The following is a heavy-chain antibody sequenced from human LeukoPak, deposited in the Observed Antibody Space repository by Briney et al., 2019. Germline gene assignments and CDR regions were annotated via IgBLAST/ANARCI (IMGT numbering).Heavy chain of an antibody. Sequence: GGSLRLSCAASGFTFSNYAMTWVRQAPGKGLEWVSSISNSGGGTYYADSVTGRFTISRDNPENTLYLQMNSLRVEDTAVYYCAKDLPSGTDYWGQGTLVTVSS. CDR3: AKDLPSGTDY. D-gene: IGHD6-19*01. V-gene: IGHV3-23*01. CDR2: ISNSGGGT. CDR1: GFTFSNYA. J-gene: IGHJ4*02.